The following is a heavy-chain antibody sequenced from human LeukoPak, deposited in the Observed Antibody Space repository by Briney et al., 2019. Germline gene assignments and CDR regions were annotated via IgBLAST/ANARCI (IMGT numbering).Heavy chain of an antibody. CDR1: GFTFSSYA. Sequence: GGSLRLSCAASGFTFSSYAMSWVRQAPGKGLEWVSSISSSSSYIYYADSVKGRLTISRDNAKNSLYLQMNSLRAEDTAVYYCARTYYDSSGYHDAFDIWGQGTMVTVSS. V-gene: IGHV3-21*01. CDR3: ARTYYDSSGYHDAFDI. D-gene: IGHD3-22*01. J-gene: IGHJ3*02. CDR2: ISSSSSYI.